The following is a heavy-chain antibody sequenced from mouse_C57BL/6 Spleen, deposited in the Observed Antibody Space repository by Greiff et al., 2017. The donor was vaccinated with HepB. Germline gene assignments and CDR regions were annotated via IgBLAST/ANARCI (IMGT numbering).Heavy chain of an antibody. CDR3: ARMRRDSDVNLYYFDY. CDR1: GFSLSTFGMG. J-gene: IGHJ2*01. D-gene: IGHD6-1*01. Sequence: QVTLKVSGPGILQPSQTLSLTCSFSGFSLSTFGMGVGWIRQPSGKGLEWLAHIWWDDDKYYNPALKSRLTISKDTSKNPVFLKIANVDTADTATYDCARMRRDSDVNLYYFDYWGQGTTLTVSS. CDR2: IWWDDDK. V-gene: IGHV8-8*01.